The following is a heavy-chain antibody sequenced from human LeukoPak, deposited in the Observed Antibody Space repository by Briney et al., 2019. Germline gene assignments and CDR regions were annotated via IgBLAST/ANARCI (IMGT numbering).Heavy chain of an antibody. D-gene: IGHD2-15*01. CDR3: AKDGYCSGGSCYVPLIDY. V-gene: IGHV3-23*01. J-gene: IGHJ4*02. CDR1: GFTFNTYA. CDR2: ISDSGGSA. Sequence: GGSLRLSCAASGFTFNTYAMSWVRQAPGKGLEWVSAISDSGGSAYYADSVKGRFTISRDNSKNTLYLQMNSLRAEDTAVYYCAKDGYCSGGSCYVPLIDYWGQGTLVTVSS.